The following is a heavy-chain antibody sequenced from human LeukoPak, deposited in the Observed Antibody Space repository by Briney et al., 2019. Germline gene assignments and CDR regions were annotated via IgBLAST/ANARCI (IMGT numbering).Heavy chain of an antibody. Sequence: TGGSLRLSCAASGFTFSSYWMHWVRHAPGKGLVWVSRINSDGSSTSYADSVKGRFTISRDNAKNTLYLQMNSLRAEDTAVYYCASLSFGDYDSSGRGNAFDIWGQGTMVTVSS. J-gene: IGHJ3*02. D-gene: IGHD3-22*01. CDR2: INSDGSST. CDR3: ASLSFGDYDSSGRGNAFDI. V-gene: IGHV3-74*01. CDR1: GFTFSSYW.